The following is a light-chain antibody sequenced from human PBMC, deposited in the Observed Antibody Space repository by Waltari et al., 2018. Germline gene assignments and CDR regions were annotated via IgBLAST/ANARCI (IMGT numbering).Light chain of an antibody. CDR1: QCINNY. V-gene: IGKV1-27*01. J-gene: IGKJ4*01. CDR3: QKYNSATFFT. CDR2: AAS. Sequence: DIQMTQSPSSLSASVGDRLTITCRASQCINNYLAWYQQKPGKVPKLLIYAASTLQSGVPSRFNGSGSGTDFTLTISSLQPEDVATYYCQKYNSATFFTFGGGTKVEIK.